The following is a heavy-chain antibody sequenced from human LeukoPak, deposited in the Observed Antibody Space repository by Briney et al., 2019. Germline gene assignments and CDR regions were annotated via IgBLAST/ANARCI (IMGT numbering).Heavy chain of an antibody. CDR1: GYSISSGYY. V-gene: IGHV4-38-2*02. Sequence: SETLSLTCTVSGYSISSGYYWGWIRQPPGKGLEWIGSIYHSGSTYYNPSLKSRVTISVDTSKNQFSLKLSSVTAADTAVYYCARPGKVSGVYYYYMDVWGKGTTVTVSS. D-gene: IGHD3-10*01. CDR3: ARPGKVSGVYYYYMDV. CDR2: IYHSGST. J-gene: IGHJ6*03.